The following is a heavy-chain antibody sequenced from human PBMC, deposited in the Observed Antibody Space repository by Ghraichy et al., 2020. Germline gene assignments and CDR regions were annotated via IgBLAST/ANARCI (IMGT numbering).Heavy chain of an antibody. V-gene: IGHV4-59*01. CDR2: IYSSGNT. J-gene: IGHJ4*02. CDR1: GGSISSYY. CDR3: ARGRLSTFYFDS. D-gene: IGHD6-25*01. Sequence: SETLSLTCTVSGGSISSYYWSWIRQSPGKGLEWVGYIYSSGNTNYSPSLKGRVTISLDTSKNQFSLRLSSVTAADTAVYYCARGRLSTFYFDSWGQGTLVTVSS.